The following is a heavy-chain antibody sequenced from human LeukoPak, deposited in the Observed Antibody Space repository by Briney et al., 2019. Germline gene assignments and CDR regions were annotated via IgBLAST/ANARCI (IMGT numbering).Heavy chain of an antibody. CDR1: GGSISSGGYY. J-gene: IGHJ5*02. Sequence: PSETLSLTCTVSGGSISSGGYYWSWIRQHPGKGLEWIGYIYYSGSTYYNPSLKSRVTISVDTSKNQFSLKLSSVTAADTAVYYCARNVVVPAATWFDPWGQGTLVTVSS. CDR2: IYYSGST. V-gene: IGHV4-31*03. D-gene: IGHD2-2*01. CDR3: ARNVVVPAATWFDP.